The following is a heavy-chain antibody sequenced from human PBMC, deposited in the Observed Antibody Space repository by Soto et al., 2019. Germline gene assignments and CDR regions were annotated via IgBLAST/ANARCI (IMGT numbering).Heavy chain of an antibody. D-gene: IGHD3-22*01. Sequence: QVQLVQSGAEVKKPGASVKVSCKASGYTFTGYYMHWVRQAPGQGLEWMGWINPNSGGTNYAQKFQGRVTMTRDTSISTADMDMSRLRSDDTAVYYCAIVGGGGYYFSGTPFDYWGQGTLVTVSS. J-gene: IGHJ4*02. V-gene: IGHV1-2*02. CDR1: GYTFTGYY. CDR3: AIVGGGGYYFSGTPFDY. CDR2: INPNSGGT.